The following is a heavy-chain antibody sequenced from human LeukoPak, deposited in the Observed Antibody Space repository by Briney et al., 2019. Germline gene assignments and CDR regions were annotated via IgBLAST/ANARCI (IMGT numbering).Heavy chain of an antibody. J-gene: IGHJ5*02. Sequence: PSETLSLTCTVSGYSISSGYYWGWIRQPPGKGLEWIGSIYHSGSTYYNPSLKSRVTISVDTSKNQFSLKLSSVTAADTAVYYCARVVVDWFDPWGQGTLVTVSS. V-gene: IGHV4-38-2*02. D-gene: IGHD6-6*01. CDR1: GYSISSGYY. CDR3: ARVVVDWFDP. CDR2: IYHSGST.